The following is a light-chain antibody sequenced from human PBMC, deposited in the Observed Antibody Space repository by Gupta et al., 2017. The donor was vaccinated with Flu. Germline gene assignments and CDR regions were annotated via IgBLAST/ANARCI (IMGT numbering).Light chain of an antibody. J-gene: IGKJ2*03. CDR1: QGIRND. V-gene: IGKV1-6*01. CDR2: AAS. CDR3: RQDDNSPYS. Sequence: AIQMTQSPSSLSASVGDRATITCRASQGIRNDLGWYQQKPGKAPKLLIYAASSLQSGVPSRFSGSGSGTDFTLTISSLQPEDFATYYCRQDDNSPYSFGQGTKVEIK.